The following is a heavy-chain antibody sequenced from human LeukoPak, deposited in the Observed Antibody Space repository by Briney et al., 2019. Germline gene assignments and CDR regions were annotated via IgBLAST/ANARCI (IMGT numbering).Heavy chain of an antibody. D-gene: IGHD3-10*01. V-gene: IGHV1-69*04. CDR3: ARGGFGPSYLEYFQH. CDR1: GGTFSSYA. CDR2: IIPILGIA. J-gene: IGHJ1*01. Sequence: ASVKVSCKASGGTFSSYAISWVRQAPGQGLEWMGRIIPILGIANYAQKFQGRVTITADKSTSTAYMELSSLRSEDTAVYYCARGGFGPSYLEYFQHWGQGTLVTVSS.